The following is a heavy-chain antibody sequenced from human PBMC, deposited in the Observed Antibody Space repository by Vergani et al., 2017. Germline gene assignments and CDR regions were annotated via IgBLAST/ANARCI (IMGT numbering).Heavy chain of an antibody. CDR1: GFSLSTSGMR. CDR2: IDWDDDK. J-gene: IGHJ4*02. D-gene: IGHD3-22*01. Sequence: QVTLKESGPALVKPTQTLTLTCTFSGFSLSTSGMRVSWIRQTPGKALEWLARIDWDDDKVYSTSLKTRLTISKDTSKNQVVLIMTNMDPVDTATYYCARTHYHSSGSAPFDYWGQGTLVTVSS. V-gene: IGHV2-70*04. CDR3: ARTHYHSSGSAPFDY.